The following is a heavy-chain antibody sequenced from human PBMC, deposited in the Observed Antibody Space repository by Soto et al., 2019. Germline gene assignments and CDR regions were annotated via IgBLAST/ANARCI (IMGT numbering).Heavy chain of an antibody. CDR1: GGSISGYF. J-gene: IGHJ4*02. CDR3: ARTIAAAGTNTGAYFNY. CDR2: IYYSGTT. Sequence: SETLSLTCTVSGGSISGYFWSWIRQPPGKGLEWIGFIYYSGTTNYNPSLKSRVTISVDTSKSQFSLRLSSVTAADTAVYYCARTIAAAGTNTGAYFNYWGQGALVTVSS. D-gene: IGHD6-25*01. V-gene: IGHV4-59*08.